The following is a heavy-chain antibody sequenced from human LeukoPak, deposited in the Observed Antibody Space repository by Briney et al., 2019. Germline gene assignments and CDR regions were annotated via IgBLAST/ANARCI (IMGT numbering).Heavy chain of an antibody. D-gene: IGHD5-24*01. J-gene: IGHJ3*02. CDR1: GFTFSSYG. Sequence: PGGSLRLSCAASGFTFSSYGMHWVRQAPGKGLEWVAVISYDGSNKYYADSVKGRFTISRDNSKNTLYLQMNSLRAEDTAVYYCAKDGPKDGNAFDIWGQGTMVTVSS. CDR2: ISYDGSNK. CDR3: AKDGPKDGNAFDI. V-gene: IGHV3-30*18.